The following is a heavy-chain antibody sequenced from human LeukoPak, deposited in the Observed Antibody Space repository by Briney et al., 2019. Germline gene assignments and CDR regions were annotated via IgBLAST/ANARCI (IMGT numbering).Heavy chain of an antibody. V-gene: IGHV3-48*01. Sequence: GGSLRLSCAASGFTFSSYNMNWVRQAPGKGLEWVSYISSSSNTIYYADSVKGRFTISRDNSKNTLYLQMNSLRAEDTAVYYCAKDRGYSYGISEYWGQGTLVTVSS. CDR1: GFTFSSYN. CDR3: AKDRGYSYGISEY. J-gene: IGHJ4*02. D-gene: IGHD5-18*01. CDR2: ISSSSNTI.